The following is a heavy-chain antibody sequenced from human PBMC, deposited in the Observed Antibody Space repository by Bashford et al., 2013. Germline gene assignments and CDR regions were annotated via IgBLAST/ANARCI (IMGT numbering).Heavy chain of an antibody. CDR3: ARDGPVVGVWNAFDV. Sequence: ASVKVSCKASGYTFTSYGISWVRQAPGQGPEWLGWTNPNPNSGATKYAEMFQGRVTMTRDTSISTAYMELSSLRSDDTAVYFCARDGPVVGVWNAFDVWGQGTVVTVSS. J-gene: IGHJ3*01. CDR1: GYTFTSYG. D-gene: IGHD1-26*01. CDR2: TNPNPNSGAT. V-gene: IGHV1-2*02.